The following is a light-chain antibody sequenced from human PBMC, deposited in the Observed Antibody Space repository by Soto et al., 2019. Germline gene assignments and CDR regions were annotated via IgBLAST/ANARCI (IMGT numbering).Light chain of an antibody. CDR3: QQANIFPFT. CDR1: QGIASC. V-gene: IGKV1-12*01. CDR2: AAS. Sequence: DIQMTQSPSSVSASVGDRVTITCRASQGIASCLAWYQQKSGEAPNLLIYAASNLQSGFPSRVSGSGSGTDFALTISSLQPEDSATYYCQQANIFPFTFGPGTKVDIK. J-gene: IGKJ3*01.